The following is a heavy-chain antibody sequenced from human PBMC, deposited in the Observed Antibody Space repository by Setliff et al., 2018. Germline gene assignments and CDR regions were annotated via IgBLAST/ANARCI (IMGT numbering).Heavy chain of an antibody. CDR2: FDPEGGET. V-gene: IGHV1-24*01. CDR3: ARVFYYGSGSYLYYFDS. Sequence: ASVKVSCKVSGYTLTELSMHWVRQAPGKGLEWMGGFDPEGGETIYAQKFQGRVTMTEDTSTDTAYMELSSLRSEDTAVYYCARVFYYGSGSYLYYFDSWGQGTLVTVSS. J-gene: IGHJ4*02. D-gene: IGHD3-10*01. CDR1: GYTLTELS.